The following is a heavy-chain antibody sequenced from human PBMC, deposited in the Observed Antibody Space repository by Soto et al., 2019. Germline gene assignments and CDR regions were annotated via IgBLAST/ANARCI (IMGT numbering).Heavy chain of an antibody. D-gene: IGHD5-18*01. CDR3: ARDAVRIQLWHGYYYYGMDV. J-gene: IGHJ6*02. Sequence: SVKVSCKASGGTFSSYAISWVRQAPGQGLEWMGGIIPIFGTANYAQKFQGRVTITADKSTSTAYMELSSLRSEDTAVYYCARDAVRIQLWHGYYYYGMDVWGHGTTVTVSS. CDR1: GGTFSSYA. CDR2: IIPIFGTA. V-gene: IGHV1-69*06.